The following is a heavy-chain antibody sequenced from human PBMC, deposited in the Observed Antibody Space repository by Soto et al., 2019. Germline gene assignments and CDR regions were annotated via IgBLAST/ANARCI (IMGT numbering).Heavy chain of an antibody. CDR3: ARISVITGTTPDY. D-gene: IGHD1-7*01. Sequence: ASVKVSCKASGYTFTGYYMHWVRQAPGQGLEWMGWINPNNGNTKYAQKFQGRVTITRDTSTSTAYMELSSLRSEDTAVYYCARISVITGTTPDYWGQGTLVTAPQ. CDR1: GYTFTGYY. V-gene: IGHV1-2*02. CDR2: INPNNGNT. J-gene: IGHJ4*02.